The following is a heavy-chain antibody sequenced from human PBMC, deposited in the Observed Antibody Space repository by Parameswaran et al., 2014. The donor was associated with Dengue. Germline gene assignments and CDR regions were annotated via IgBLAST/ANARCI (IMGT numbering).Heavy chain of an antibody. V-gene: IGHV1-18*01. CDR1: ISS. Sequence: ISSARLVRQAPGQGLEWMGWISVYNGNTNYAQKFQGRVTMTTDTSTSTAHMELRSLRSDDTAVYYCARVKEENLEFLSPNWLDPWGQGTLVTVSS. J-gene: IGHJ5*02. CDR2: ISVYNGNT. D-gene: IGHD3-10*01. CDR3: ARVKEENLEFLSPNWLDP.